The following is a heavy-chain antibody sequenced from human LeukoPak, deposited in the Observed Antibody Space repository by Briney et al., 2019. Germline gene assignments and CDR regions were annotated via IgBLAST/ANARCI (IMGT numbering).Heavy chain of an antibody. CDR2: ISYDGSNK. CDR3: AKGYDSSVLSPDY. V-gene: IGHV3-30*18. Sequence: GGSLRLSCAASGFTFSSYGMHWVRQAPGKGLEWVAVISYDGSNKYYADSVKGRFTISRDNSKNTLYLQMNSLRAEDTAVYYCAKGYDSSVLSPDYWGQGTLVTVSS. J-gene: IGHJ4*02. CDR1: GFTFSSYG. D-gene: IGHD3-22*01.